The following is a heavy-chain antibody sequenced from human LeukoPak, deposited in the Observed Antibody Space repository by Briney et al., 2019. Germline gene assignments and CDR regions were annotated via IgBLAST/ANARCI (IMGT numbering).Heavy chain of an antibody. D-gene: IGHD3-22*01. Sequence: NSSETLSLTCTVSGGSISSYYWSWIRQPPGKGLEWIGYNYYSGSTNYNPSLKSRVTISVDTSKNQFSLKLSSVTAADTAVYYCARTSGYSSYYYYYYMDVWGKGTTVTVSS. J-gene: IGHJ6*03. CDR2: NYYSGST. CDR3: ARTSGYSSYYYYYYMDV. V-gene: IGHV4-59*01. CDR1: GGSISSYY.